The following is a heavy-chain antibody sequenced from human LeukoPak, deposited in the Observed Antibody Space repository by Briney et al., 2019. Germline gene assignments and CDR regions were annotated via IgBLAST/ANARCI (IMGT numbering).Heavy chain of an antibody. CDR2: ISAYNGNT. CDR3: ARRGVVVAARDYYYGMDV. J-gene: IGHJ6*02. V-gene: IGHV1-18*01. Sequence: GASVTVSCKASGYTFTSYGISWVRQAPGQGLEWMGWISAYNGNTNYAQKLQGRVTMTTDTSTSTAYMELRSLRSDDTAVYYCARRGVVVAARDYYYGMDVWGQGTTVTVSS. CDR1: GYTFTSYG. D-gene: IGHD2-15*01.